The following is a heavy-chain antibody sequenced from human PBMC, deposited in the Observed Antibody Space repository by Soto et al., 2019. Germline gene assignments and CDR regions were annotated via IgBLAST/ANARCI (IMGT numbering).Heavy chain of an antibody. CDR2: INAGNGNT. J-gene: IGHJ5*02. CDR3: AAGRITIFGVVINWFDP. CDR1: GYTFTSYA. V-gene: IGHV1-3*01. D-gene: IGHD3-3*01. Sequence: ASVKVSCKASGYTFTSYAMHWVRQAPGQRLEWMGWINAGNGNTKYSQKFQGRVTITRDTSASTAYMELSSLRSEDTAVYYCAAGRITIFGVVINWFDPWGQGTLVTSPQ.